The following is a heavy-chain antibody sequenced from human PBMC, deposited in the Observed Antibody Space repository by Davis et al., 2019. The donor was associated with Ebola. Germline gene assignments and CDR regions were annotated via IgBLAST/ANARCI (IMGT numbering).Heavy chain of an antibody. CDR2: VNSEGTRI. CDR3: ARAPTTAISQRGDFDL. J-gene: IGHJ2*01. CDR1: SFTIRNFW. Sequence: GESLKISCAASSFTIRNFWMHWVRQAPGKGLVWVSRVNSEGTRINYADSVQGRFTITSDNAKNTLYLHMASLGADDTAVYYCARAPTTAISQRGDFDLWGRGTLVVVSS. V-gene: IGHV3-74*01. D-gene: IGHD4-17*01.